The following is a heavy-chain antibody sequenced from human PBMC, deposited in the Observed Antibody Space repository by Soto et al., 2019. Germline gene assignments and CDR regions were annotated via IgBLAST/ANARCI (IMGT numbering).Heavy chain of an antibody. CDR2: IFHSGST. CDR3: ARVYSGGYSDY. V-gene: IGHV4-4*02. D-gene: IGHD1-26*01. Sequence: QVQLQESGPGLVKPSGTLSLTCAVSGGSIRSNNRWSWVRQPPGKGLEWIGEIFHSGSTNYNPSLKARVTISVDKSKNQFSLKLRSVTAADTAVYYCARVYSGGYSDYWGQGTLVTVSS. J-gene: IGHJ4*02. CDR1: GGSIRSNNR.